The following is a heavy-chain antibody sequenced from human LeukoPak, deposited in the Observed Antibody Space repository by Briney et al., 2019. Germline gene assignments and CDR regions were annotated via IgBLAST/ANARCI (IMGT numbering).Heavy chain of an antibody. CDR1: GFTFSTYD. D-gene: IGHD2-8*01. Sequence: GGSLRLSCAASGFTFSTYDFHWVRQTTGKGLEWVSATGTAGDTWYSGSVKGRFTVSRENAKSSMYLQMNSLRVEDTAVYYCARQNRNGFDYWGQGTLVTVSS. CDR2: TGTAGDT. V-gene: IGHV3-13*01. CDR3: ARQNRNGFDY. J-gene: IGHJ4*02.